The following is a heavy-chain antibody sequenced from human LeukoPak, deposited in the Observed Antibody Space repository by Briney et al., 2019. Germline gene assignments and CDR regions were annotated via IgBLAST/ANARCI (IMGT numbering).Heavy chain of an antibody. CDR1: GFTLSLYA. Sequence: GGSLRLSCAASGFTLSLYAMKWVRGAPGKGLEGVSYMNDDSSDIHYAGSVRGRFTISRDDARKTLYLQLSSLRVDHTAIYYCPRDTFQPGLIHPWGQGTLVTVSS. D-gene: IGHD2-2*01. V-gene: IGHV3-21*05. J-gene: IGHJ5*02. CDR2: MNDDSSDI. CDR3: PRDTFQPGLIHP.